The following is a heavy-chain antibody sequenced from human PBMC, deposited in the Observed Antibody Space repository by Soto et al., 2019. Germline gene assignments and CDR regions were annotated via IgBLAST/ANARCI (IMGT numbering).Heavy chain of an antibody. D-gene: IGHD2-2*01. J-gene: IGHJ4*02. V-gene: IGHV3-30*18. Sequence: PGGSLRLSCAASGFTFSSYGMHWVRQAPGKGLEWVAVISYDGSNKYYADSVKGRFTISRDNSKNTLYLQMNSLRAEDTAVYYCAKTIVPAASERFVGFDYWGQGTLVTVSS. CDR3: AKTIVPAASERFVGFDY. CDR1: GFTFSSYG. CDR2: ISYDGSNK.